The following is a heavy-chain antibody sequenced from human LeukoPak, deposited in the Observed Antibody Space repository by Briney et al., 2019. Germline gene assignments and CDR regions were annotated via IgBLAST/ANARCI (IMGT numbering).Heavy chain of an antibody. V-gene: IGHV3-23*01. CDR3: AKGVQELRGYFDY. CDR2: ISGSGGST. D-gene: IGHD1-26*01. J-gene: IGHJ4*02. CDR1: GFTFSSYV. Sequence: GGSPRLSCAASGFTFSSYVLSWVRQAPGKGLDWVSGISGSGGSTYYADSVKGRSTISRDNSKNTLYLQMNSLRAEDTAVYYCAKGVQELRGYFDYWGQGTLVTVSS.